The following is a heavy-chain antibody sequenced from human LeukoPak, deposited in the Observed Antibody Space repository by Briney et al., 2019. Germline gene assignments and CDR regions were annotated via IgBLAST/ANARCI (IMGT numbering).Heavy chain of an antibody. CDR2: IYYSGST. CDR3: ARVGGMTTINNAAFDI. V-gene: IGHV4-59*08. CDR1: GGSISSYY. J-gene: IGHJ3*02. Sequence: SETLSLTCTVSGGSISSYYWSWIRQPPGKGLEWIGYIYYSGSTNYNPSLKSRVTISVDTSKNQFSLKLSSVTAADTAVYYCARVGGMTTINNAAFDIWGQGTMVTVSS. D-gene: IGHD4-4*01.